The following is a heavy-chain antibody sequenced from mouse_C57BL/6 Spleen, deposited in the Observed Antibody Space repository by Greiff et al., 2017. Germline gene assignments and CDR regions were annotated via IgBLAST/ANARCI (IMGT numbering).Heavy chain of an antibody. Sequence: QVQLQQPGAELVMPGASAKLSCKASGYTFTSYWMHWVKQRPIQGLEWIGNIDPSDSETHYNQKFKDKATLTVDKSSSTAYMQLSSLTSEDSAVYYCAREGNYPFDYWGQGTTLTVSS. D-gene: IGHD2-1*01. CDR3: AREGNYPFDY. V-gene: IGHV1-52*01. CDR1: GYTFTSYW. CDR2: IDPSDSET. J-gene: IGHJ2*01.